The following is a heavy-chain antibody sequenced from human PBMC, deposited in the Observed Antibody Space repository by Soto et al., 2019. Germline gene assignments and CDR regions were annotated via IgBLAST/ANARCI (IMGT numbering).Heavy chain of an antibody. V-gene: IGHV1-69*01. Sequence: QVQLVQSGAEVKKPGSSVKVSCKASGGTFSSYAISWVRQAPGQGLEWMGGIIPIFGTANYAQKFQGRVTITADESTSTAYMELSSLRSEDTAVYYCARGRRGAAVADVTMPQHWGQGTLVTVSS. CDR3: ARGRRGAAVADVTMPQH. CDR1: GGTFSSYA. D-gene: IGHD3-10*01. CDR2: IIPIFGTA. J-gene: IGHJ1*01.